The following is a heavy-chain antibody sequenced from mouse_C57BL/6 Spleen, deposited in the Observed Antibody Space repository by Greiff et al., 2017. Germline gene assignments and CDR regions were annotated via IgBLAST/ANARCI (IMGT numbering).Heavy chain of an antibody. CDR3: AREGSSIQYYFDY. J-gene: IGHJ2*01. V-gene: IGHV1-82*01. Sequence: VQLQQSGPELVKPGASVKISCKASGYAFSSSWMNWVKQRPGKGLEWIGRIYPGDGDTNYNGKFKGKATLTADKSSSTAYMQLSSLTSEDSAVYFCAREGSSIQYYFDYWGQGTTLTVSS. CDR1: GYAFSSSW. D-gene: IGHD1-1*01. CDR2: IYPGDGDT.